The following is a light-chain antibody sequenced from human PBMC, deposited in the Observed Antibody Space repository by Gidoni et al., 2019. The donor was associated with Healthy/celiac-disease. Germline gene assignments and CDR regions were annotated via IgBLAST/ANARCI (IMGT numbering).Light chain of an antibody. CDR2: GAS. CDR3: QQYGSSPGT. J-gene: IGKJ1*01. CDR1: QRVSSSY. V-gene: IGKV3-20*01. Sequence: ELVLTQSPGTLSLSPGERATLSCRASQRVSSSYLAWYQQKPGQAPRLLIYGASSRATGIPDRFSGSGSGTDFTLTSSRLEPEDFAVYYCQQYGSSPGTFGQGTKVEIK.